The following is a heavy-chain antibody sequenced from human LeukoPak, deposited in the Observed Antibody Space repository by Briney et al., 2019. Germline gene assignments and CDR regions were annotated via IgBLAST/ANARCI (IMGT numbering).Heavy chain of an antibody. Sequence: GGSLRLSCAASGFTFSSYAMSWVRQAPGKGLEWVSYISSTGGTIYYADSMKGRFTISRDNSKNTLYLQMNSLRAEDTAVYYCVRDDDRPDNGLDYWGQGTLVTVSS. CDR3: VRDDDRPDNGLDY. D-gene: IGHD3-22*01. V-gene: IGHV3-23*01. CDR2: ISSTGGTI. CDR1: GFTFSSYA. J-gene: IGHJ4*02.